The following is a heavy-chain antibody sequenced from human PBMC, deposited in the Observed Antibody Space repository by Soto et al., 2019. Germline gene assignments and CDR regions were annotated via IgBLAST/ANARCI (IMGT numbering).Heavy chain of an antibody. D-gene: IGHD6-13*01. CDR1: GGSISGYY. CDR3: ARESPGAGHFDY. Sequence: QVQLQESGPGLVKPSETLSLTCTVSGGSISGYYWKWIRQPPGKRLEWIGYIYYTGSTNYNPSLTSRVAISVDTSKNQFSLKLSSVTAADTAVYYCARESPGAGHFDYWGQGILVTVSS. CDR2: IYYTGST. J-gene: IGHJ4*02. V-gene: IGHV4-59*01.